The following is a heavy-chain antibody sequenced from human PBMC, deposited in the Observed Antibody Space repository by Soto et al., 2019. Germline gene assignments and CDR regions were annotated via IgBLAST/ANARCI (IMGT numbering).Heavy chain of an antibody. D-gene: IGHD1-26*01. Sequence: ETLSLTCAVYGGSFSGYYWSWVRQPPGKGLEWIGYIYYSGGTNYNPSLKSRVTISVDSSKNHFSLKLSSVTAADTAVYYCARRYGGNLDYWGQGTLVTVSS. V-gene: IGHV4-59*08. CDR1: GGSFSGYY. J-gene: IGHJ4*02. CDR3: ARRYGGNLDY. CDR2: IYYSGGT.